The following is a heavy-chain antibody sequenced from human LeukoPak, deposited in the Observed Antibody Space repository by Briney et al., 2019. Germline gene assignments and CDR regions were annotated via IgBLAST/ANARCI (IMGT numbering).Heavy chain of an antibody. CDR2: ISSSSTI. CDR3: AKGGVPVVSPAVN. V-gene: IGHV3-48*01. Sequence: GGSLRLSCAASGFTFSSHSMNWVRQAPGKGLEWVSYISSSSTIYYADSVKGRFTISRDNSKNTLYLQMNSLRAEDTAVYYCAKGGVPVVSPAVNWGQGTLVTVSS. CDR1: GFTFSSHS. D-gene: IGHD2-2*01. J-gene: IGHJ4*02.